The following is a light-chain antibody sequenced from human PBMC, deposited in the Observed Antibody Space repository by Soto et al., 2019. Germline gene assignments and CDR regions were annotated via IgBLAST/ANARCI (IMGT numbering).Light chain of an antibody. CDR2: AAS. J-gene: IGKJ2*01. CDR1: QSVNSRF. Sequence: EIVVTQSPGTLSLSPGESATLSCRASQSVNSRFFAWYQHQPGQAPRLLIYAASTRASGIPDRFSGSTSGTDFTLTISSLEPEDFAVYYCQRYGDSPPNTFGQGTKLEIK. CDR3: QRYGDSPPNT. V-gene: IGKV3-20*01.